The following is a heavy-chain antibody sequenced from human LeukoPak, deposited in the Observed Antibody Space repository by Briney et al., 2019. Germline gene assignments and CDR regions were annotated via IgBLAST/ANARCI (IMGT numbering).Heavy chain of an antibody. Sequence: SQTLSLTCTVSGGSISSGSYYWSWIRQPAGKGLEWIGSIYHSGSTYYNPSLKSRVTISVDTSKNQFSLKLSSVTAADTAVYYCASPSGSHPYAFDIWGQGTMVTVSS. D-gene: IGHD1-26*01. V-gene: IGHV4-61*02. CDR3: ASPSGSHPYAFDI. CDR1: GGSISSGSYY. J-gene: IGHJ3*02. CDR2: IYHSGST.